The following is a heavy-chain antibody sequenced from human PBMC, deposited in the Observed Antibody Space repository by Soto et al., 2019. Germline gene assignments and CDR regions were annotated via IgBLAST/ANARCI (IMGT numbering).Heavy chain of an antibody. D-gene: IGHD6-13*01. CDR2: INHSGST. CDR1: GGSFSGYY. J-gene: IGHJ4*02. V-gene: IGHV4-34*01. CDR3: ARGRIAAAGTKWGY. Sequence: SETPSLTCAVYGGSFSGYYWSWIRQPPGKGLEWIGEINHSGSTNYNPSLKSRVTISVDTSKNQFSLKLSSVTAADTAVYYCARGRIAAAGTKWGYWGQGTLVTVSS.